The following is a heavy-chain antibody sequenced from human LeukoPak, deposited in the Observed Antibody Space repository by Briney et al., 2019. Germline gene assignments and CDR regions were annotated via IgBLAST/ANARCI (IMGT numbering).Heavy chain of an antibody. V-gene: IGHV4-59*01. CDR2: IYYSGST. Sequence: PSETLSLTCTVSGGSISSYYWSWIRQPPGKGLEWIGYIYYSGSTNYNPSLKSRVTISVDTSMNQFSLKLSSVTAADTAVYYCARGGSYLYYYYMDVWGKGTTVTIS. CDR3: ARGGSYLYYYYMDV. D-gene: IGHD2-15*01. J-gene: IGHJ6*03. CDR1: GGSISSYY.